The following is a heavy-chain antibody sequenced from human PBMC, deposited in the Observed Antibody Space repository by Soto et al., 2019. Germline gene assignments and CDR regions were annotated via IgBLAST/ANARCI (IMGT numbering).Heavy chain of an antibody. Sequence: SETLSLTCTVSGGSISSSYWSWIRQPPGKGLEWIGYIYDSGSTYYNSSLKSRVTMSVDTSKNQFSLKLSSVTAADTAVYYCARYGSGSSVWFDPWGQGTLVTVSS. CDR2: IYDSGST. CDR3: ARYGSGSSVWFDP. CDR1: GGSISSSY. D-gene: IGHD3-10*01. V-gene: IGHV4-59*08. J-gene: IGHJ5*02.